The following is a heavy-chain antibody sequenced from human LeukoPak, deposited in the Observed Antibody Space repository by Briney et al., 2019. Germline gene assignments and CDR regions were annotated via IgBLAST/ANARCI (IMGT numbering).Heavy chain of an antibody. D-gene: IGHD1-26*01. CDR3: AYSATSYGMDV. V-gene: IGHV1-3*01. CDR2: INAGNGNT. Sequence: ASVKVSCKASGHTLTSYGIHWVRQAPGQRLEWMGWINAGNGNTKYSQKFQGRVTITRDTSASTAYMELSSLRSEDTAVYYCAYSATSYGMDVWGQGTTVTVSS. J-gene: IGHJ6*02. CDR1: GHTLTSYG.